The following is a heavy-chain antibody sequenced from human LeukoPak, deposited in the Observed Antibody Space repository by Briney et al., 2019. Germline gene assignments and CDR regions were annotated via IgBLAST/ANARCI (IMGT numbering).Heavy chain of an antibody. D-gene: IGHD3-22*01. J-gene: IGHJ4*02. V-gene: IGHV3-48*01. CDR1: GFTFSSYS. CDR2: ISSSSSTI. CDR3: ARLYYYDSSGYYYEGDYFDY. Sequence: PGGSLRLSCAASGFTFSSYSMNWVRQAPGKGLEWVSYISSSSSTIYYADSVKGRFTISRDNAKNSLYLQMNSLRAEDTAVYYCARLYYYDSSGYYYEGDYFDYWGQGTLVTVSS.